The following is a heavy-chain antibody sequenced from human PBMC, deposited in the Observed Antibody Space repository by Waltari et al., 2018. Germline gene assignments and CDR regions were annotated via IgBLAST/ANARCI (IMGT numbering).Heavy chain of an antibody. CDR3: ARGVDSDPFDY. D-gene: IGHD3-9*01. V-gene: IGHV4-34*01. Sequence: QVQLQQWGAGLLKPSETLSLTCAVYGGSFSGYYWSWIRQPPGKGLEWIGEINHSGSTNYNPSLKSRVTISVDTSKNQFSLKLSSVTAADTAVYYYARGVDSDPFDYWGQGTLVTVSS. J-gene: IGHJ4*02. CDR1: GGSFSGYY. CDR2: INHSGST.